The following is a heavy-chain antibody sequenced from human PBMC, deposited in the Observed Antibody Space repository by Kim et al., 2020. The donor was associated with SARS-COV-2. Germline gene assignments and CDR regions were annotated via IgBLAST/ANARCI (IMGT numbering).Heavy chain of an antibody. CDR3: ARGRGYSYGWNDAFDI. V-gene: IGHV4-30-2*01. D-gene: IGHD5-18*01. Sequence: SLKGQVTISVDRSKNQFSRKLSAVTAADTAVYYCARGRGYSYGWNDAFDIWGQGTMVTVSS. J-gene: IGHJ3*02.